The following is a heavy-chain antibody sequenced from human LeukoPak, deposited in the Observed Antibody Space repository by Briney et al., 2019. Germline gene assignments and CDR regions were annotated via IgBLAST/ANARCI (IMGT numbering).Heavy chain of an antibody. CDR1: GFTFSSYG. D-gene: IGHD4-17*01. V-gene: IGHV3-30*18. CDR3: AKDPHGDYVGTFDY. CDR2: ISYDGSNK. J-gene: IGHJ4*02. Sequence: GRSLRLSCAASGFTFSSYGMHWVRQAPGKGLEWVAVISYDGSNKYYADSVKGRFTISRDNSKNTLYLQMNSLRAEDTAVYYCAKDPHGDYVGTFDYWGQGTLVTVSS.